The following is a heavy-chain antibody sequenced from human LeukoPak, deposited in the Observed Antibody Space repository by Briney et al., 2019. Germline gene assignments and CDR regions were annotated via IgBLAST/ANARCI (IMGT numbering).Heavy chain of an antibody. CDR3: ARDAQYGSGSPQNY. CDR1: GFTFSTYW. J-gene: IGHJ4*02. D-gene: IGHD3-10*01. Sequence: GGSLRLSCAASGFTFSTYWMSWVRQAPGKGLEWVANIKQDGSETHYEDSVRDRFTISRDNAKSSMYLQMNSLRAEDTALYYCARDAQYGSGSPQNYWGQGILVTVSS. V-gene: IGHV3-7*01. CDR2: IKQDGSET.